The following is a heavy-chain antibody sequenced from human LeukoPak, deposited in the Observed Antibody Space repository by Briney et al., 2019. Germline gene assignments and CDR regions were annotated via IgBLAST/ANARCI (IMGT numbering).Heavy chain of an antibody. CDR3: ARVGYSYGPPEGY. J-gene: IGHJ4*02. CDR2: ISSSGSTI. D-gene: IGHD5-18*01. V-gene: IGHV3-48*04. Sequence: PGGSLRLSCAASGFTFSSYWMSWVRQAPGKGLEWVSYISSSGSTIYYADSVRGRFTISRDNAKNSLYLQMNSLRAEDTAVYYCARVGYSYGPPEGYWGQGTLVTVSS. CDR1: GFTFSSYW.